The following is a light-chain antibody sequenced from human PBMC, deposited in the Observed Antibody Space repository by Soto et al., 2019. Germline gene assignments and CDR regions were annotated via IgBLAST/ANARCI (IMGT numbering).Light chain of an antibody. CDR1: SSNIGTNY. Sequence: QSVLTQPPSASETPGQRVTISCSGSSSNIGTNYVYWYQQLPGTAPKLLIYRSTQRPSGVPDRFSGSKSGTSASLAISGLRSEDEADYYCAPWDDSLSGWLFGGGTKVTVL. CDR2: RST. CDR3: APWDDSLSGWL. V-gene: IGLV1-47*01. J-gene: IGLJ3*02.